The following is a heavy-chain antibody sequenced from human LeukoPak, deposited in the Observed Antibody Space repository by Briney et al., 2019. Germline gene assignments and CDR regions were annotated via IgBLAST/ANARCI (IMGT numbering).Heavy chain of an antibody. V-gene: IGHV1-69*05. CDR3: ARGRAEYYCYYMDV. J-gene: IGHJ6*03. CDR2: IIPIFGTA. CDR1: GGTFSSYA. Sequence: GASVKVSCKASGGTFSSYAISWVRQAPGQGLEWMGGIIPIFGTANYAQKFQGRVTITTDESTSTAYMELSSLRSEDTAVYYCARGRAEYYCYYMDVWGKGTTVTVSS.